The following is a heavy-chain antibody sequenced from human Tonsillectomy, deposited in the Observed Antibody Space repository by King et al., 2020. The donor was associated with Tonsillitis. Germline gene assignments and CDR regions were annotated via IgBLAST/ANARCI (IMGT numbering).Heavy chain of an antibody. J-gene: IGHJ4*02. CDR3: VSSPRGEVIVFGSWYFDG. Sequence: QLQESGPGLVKPSETLSLTCGVSGGSTSSNTYYWGWIRQPPGKGLEWIGSMYYSGSTYYNPSLKSRVTISVDTSKNQFSLKLSSVTAADTAVYYCVSSPRGEVIVFGSWYFDGWGQGTLVTVSS. V-gene: IGHV4-39*01. CDR2: MYYSGST. D-gene: IGHD3-16*02. CDR1: GGSTSSNTYY.